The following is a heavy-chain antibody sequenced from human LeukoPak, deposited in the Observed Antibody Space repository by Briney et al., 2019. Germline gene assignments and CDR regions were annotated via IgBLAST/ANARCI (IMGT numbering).Heavy chain of an antibody. CDR1: GGSFSDYY. D-gene: IGHD1-1*01. CDR2: VNHSGST. Sequence: SETLSLTCAVYGGSFSDYYWSWIRQPPGKGLEWIGEVNHSGSTNYNPSLKGRVTISVDTSKNQFSLKLTSVTAADTAVYYCARDVTGSASDYWGQGTLVTVSS. V-gene: IGHV4-34*01. CDR3: ARDVTGSASDY. J-gene: IGHJ4*02.